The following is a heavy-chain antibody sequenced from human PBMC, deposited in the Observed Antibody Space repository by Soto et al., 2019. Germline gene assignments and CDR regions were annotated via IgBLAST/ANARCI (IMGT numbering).Heavy chain of an antibody. CDR1: GFTFSSYS. Sequence: EVQLVESGGGLVKPGGSLRLSCAASGFTFSSYSMNWVRQAPGQGLEWVSSISSSSSYIYYADSVKGRFTISRDNAKNSLYLQMNSLRAEDTAVYYCARDFMGALAFDPWGQGTLVTVSS. J-gene: IGHJ5*02. CDR2: ISSSSSYI. V-gene: IGHV3-21*01. CDR3: ARDFMGALAFDP. D-gene: IGHD3-10*01.